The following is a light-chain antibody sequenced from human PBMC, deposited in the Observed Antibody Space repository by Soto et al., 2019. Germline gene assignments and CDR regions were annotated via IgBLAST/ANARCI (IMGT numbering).Light chain of an antibody. CDR1: QSVSSN. V-gene: IGKV3-15*01. Sequence: EIVMTQSPATLSVSPGERATLSCRASQSVSSNLAWYQQKPGQAPRLLIYGAPTSATGIPARFSGSGSGTEFTLTISSLQSEDFAVYYCQQHNNWPRTFGQGTKVEIK. CDR2: GAP. J-gene: IGKJ1*01. CDR3: QQHNNWPRT.